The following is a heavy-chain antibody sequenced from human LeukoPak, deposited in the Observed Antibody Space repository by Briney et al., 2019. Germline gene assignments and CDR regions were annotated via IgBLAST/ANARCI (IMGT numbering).Heavy chain of an antibody. CDR3: ARDIAVAVAIPALDGFDI. Sequence: ASVKVSCKVSGYTFTSYVMNWVRQAPGQGLEWMGLINTNTGNPTYAQGFTGRFVFSLDTSVSTAYLQISSLKAEDTAVYYCARDIAVAVAIPALDGFDIWGQGTMVTVSS. J-gene: IGHJ3*02. V-gene: IGHV7-4-1*02. CDR2: INTNTGNP. D-gene: IGHD6-19*01. CDR1: GYTFTSYV.